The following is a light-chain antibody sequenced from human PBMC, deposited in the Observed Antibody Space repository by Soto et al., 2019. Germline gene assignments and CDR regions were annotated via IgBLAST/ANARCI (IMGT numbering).Light chain of an antibody. Sequence: QSVLTQPRSVSGSPGQSVTISCTGTNSDVGTYNYVSWYQQHPGKAPKLMIYDINNRPSGVSNRFSGSKSGNTASLTISGLQAEDEANYYCCSYAATNTFVFGTGTKVTVL. J-gene: IGLJ1*01. CDR2: DIN. CDR1: NSDVGTYNY. CDR3: CSYAATNTFV. V-gene: IGLV2-11*01.